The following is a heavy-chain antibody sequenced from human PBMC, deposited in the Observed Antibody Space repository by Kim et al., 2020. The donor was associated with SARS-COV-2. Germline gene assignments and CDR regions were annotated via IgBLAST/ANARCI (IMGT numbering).Heavy chain of an antibody. Sequence: ADSVKGRFTISRDNSKNTLYLQMNSLRAEDTAVYYCANDVRWSSTSCSDYWGQGTLVTVSS. J-gene: IGHJ4*02. D-gene: IGHD2-2*01. CDR3: ANDVRWSSTSCSDY. V-gene: IGHV3-30*02.